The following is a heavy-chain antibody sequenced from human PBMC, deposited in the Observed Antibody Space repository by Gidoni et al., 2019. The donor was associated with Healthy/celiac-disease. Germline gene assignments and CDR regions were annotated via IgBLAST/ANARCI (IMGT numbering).Heavy chain of an antibody. J-gene: IGHJ6*02. CDR1: GFTFSSYS. D-gene: IGHD6-6*01. V-gene: IGHV3-21*01. CDR3: ARDFYGIAARLPRDYYYYYGMDV. Sequence: EVQLVESGGGLVKPGGSLSLSCAASGFTFSSYSMNWVRQAPGKGLEWVSSISSSSSYIYYADSVKGRFTISRDNAKNSLYLQMNSLRAEDTAVYYCARDFYGIAARLPRDYYYYYGMDVWGQGTTVTVSS. CDR2: ISSSSSYI.